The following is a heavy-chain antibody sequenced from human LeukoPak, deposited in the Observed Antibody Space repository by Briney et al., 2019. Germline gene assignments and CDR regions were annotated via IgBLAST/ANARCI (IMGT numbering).Heavy chain of an antibody. V-gene: IGHV4-59*01. CDR3: ARDQRRDYGDFFDN. J-gene: IGHJ4*02. D-gene: IGHD3-16*01. Sequence: SETLSLTCTVSGDSISSYFWSWLRQSPGKGLEWIGYTHYSGCTSYNPSLTSRVTISLDTSKNQFYLRLSSVTASDTAFYYCARDQRRDYGDFFDNWGQGTLVTVSS. CDR2: THYSGCT. CDR1: GDSISSYF.